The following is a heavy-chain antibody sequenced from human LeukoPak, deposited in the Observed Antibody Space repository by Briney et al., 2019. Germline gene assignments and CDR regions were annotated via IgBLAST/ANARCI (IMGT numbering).Heavy chain of an antibody. D-gene: IGHD1-1*01. Sequence: GSLLLSCSASGFTFISYWMRCVPRAPGKGREWVATIKQDESEKYYFDSLKGRCTISRGNAKNSLYQQKNSLRGEDTTLYYCGGNKIEGPTKLDYWGQGILVTVSS. CDR1: GFTFISYW. CDR2: IKQDESEK. V-gene: IGHV3-7*01. J-gene: IGHJ4*02. CDR3: GGNKIEGPTKLDY.